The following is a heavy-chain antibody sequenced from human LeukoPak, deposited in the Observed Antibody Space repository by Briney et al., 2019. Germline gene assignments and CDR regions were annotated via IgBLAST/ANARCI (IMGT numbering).Heavy chain of an antibody. CDR3: AKDWGYYYDTAFDP. CDR1: GFTFSSYA. J-gene: IGHJ5*02. CDR2: ISGSGGST. V-gene: IGHV3-23*01. Sequence: GGSLRLSCAASGFTFSSYAMSWVRQAPGKGLEWVSAISGSGGSTYYADSVKGRFTISRDNSKNTLYLQMNSLRAEDTAVYFCAKDWGYYYDTAFDPWGQGNLVTVSS. D-gene: IGHD3-22*01.